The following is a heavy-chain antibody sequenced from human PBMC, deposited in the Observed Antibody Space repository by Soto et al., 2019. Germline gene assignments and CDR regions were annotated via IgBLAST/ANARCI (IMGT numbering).Heavy chain of an antibody. Sequence: GESLKISCKTSGYTFSRYWIALLSQTAGRGLEWMGIIYPADSHTRYSPSFQGQVTISADKSTSTAYLHWNSLKASDSATYYCARQDSSGYLNLDYWAQGTLVPVSS. CDR3: ARQDSSGYLNLDY. J-gene: IGHJ4*02. CDR1: GYTFSRYW. CDR2: IYPADSHT. D-gene: IGHD3-22*01. V-gene: IGHV5-51*01.